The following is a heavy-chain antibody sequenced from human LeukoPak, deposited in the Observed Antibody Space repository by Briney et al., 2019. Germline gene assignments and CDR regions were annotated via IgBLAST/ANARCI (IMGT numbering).Heavy chain of an antibody. CDR2: IKQDGSEK. Sequence: GGSLRISCAASRFTFSSYWMTWVRQAPGKGLEWVANIKQDGSEKYYVGSVKGRFTISRDNTKNSLYLQMNSLRAEDTAVYYCAREDGYGGVFDYWGQGTLVTVSS. J-gene: IGHJ4*02. V-gene: IGHV3-7*05. CDR1: RFTFSSYW. CDR3: AREDGYGGVFDY. D-gene: IGHD5-24*01.